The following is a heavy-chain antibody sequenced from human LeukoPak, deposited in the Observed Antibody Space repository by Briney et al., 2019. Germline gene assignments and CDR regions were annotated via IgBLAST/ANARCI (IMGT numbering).Heavy chain of an antibody. CDR3: AIIPRAAAGPSARSPFHY. V-gene: IGHV3-21*01. D-gene: IGHD6-13*01. Sequence: GGSLRLSCAASGFTFSSYSMNWVRQAPGKGLEWVSSISSSSSYIYYADSVKGRFTISRDNAKNSLYLQMNSLRAEDTAVYYCAIIPRAAAGPSARSPFHYWGQGTLVTVSS. J-gene: IGHJ4*02. CDR2: ISSSSSYI. CDR1: GFTFSSYS.